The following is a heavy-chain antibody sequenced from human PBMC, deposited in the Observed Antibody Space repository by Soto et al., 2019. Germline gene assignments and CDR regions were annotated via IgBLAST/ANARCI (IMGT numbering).Heavy chain of an antibody. CDR1: GYTFTSYG. J-gene: IGHJ3*02. CDR2: ISAYNGNT. D-gene: IGHD1-26*01. CDR3: AREEELLDAFDI. Sequence: VASVKVSCKASGYTFTSYGSSWVRQAPGQGLEWMGWISAYNGNTNYAQKLQGRVTMTTDTSTSTAYIELRSLRSDDTAVYYCAREEELLDAFDIWGQGTMVTVSS. V-gene: IGHV1-18*01.